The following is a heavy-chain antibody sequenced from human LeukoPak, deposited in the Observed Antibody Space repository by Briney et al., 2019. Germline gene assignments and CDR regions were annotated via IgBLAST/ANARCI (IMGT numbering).Heavy chain of an antibody. CDR3: ARGTQSGYSLGAY. D-gene: IGHD5-18*01. V-gene: IGHV3-48*01. CDR1: GFPFSSYS. Sequence: GGSLRLSCAASGFPFSSYSMKWVRQAPGKGLEWVSYISSSSSTMYYADSVKGRITISRDNAQNSLYLQMNDLRAKDTVLYYCARGTQSGYSLGAYWGQGTLVTVSS. J-gene: IGHJ4*02. CDR2: ISSSSSTM.